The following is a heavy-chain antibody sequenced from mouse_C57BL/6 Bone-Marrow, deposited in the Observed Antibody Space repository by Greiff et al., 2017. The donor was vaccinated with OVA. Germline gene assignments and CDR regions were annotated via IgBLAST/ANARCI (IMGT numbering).Heavy chain of an antibody. D-gene: IGHD4-1*01. Sequence: VQLQQSGPELVKPGASVKISCKASGYAFSSSWMNWVKQRPGKGLEWIGRIYPGDGDTNYNGKFKGKATLTSDKSSSTAYMQLSSLTSEDSAVYFCARKLDYWGQGTTLTVSS. CDR2: IYPGDGDT. V-gene: IGHV1-82*01. CDR1: GYAFSSSW. J-gene: IGHJ2*01. CDR3: ARKLDY.